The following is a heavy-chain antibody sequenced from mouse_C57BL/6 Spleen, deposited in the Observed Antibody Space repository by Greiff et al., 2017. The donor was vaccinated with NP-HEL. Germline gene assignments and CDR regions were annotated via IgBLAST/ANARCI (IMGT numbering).Heavy chain of an antibody. CDR3: ASAQATYAMDY. D-gene: IGHD3-2*02. Sequence: QVQLKQPGAELVRPGTSVKLSCKASGYTFTSYWMHWVKQRPGQGLEWIGVIDPSDSYTNYNQKFKGKATLTVDTSSSTAYMQLSSLTSEDSAVYYCASAQATYAMDYWGQGTSVTVSS. V-gene: IGHV1-59*01. J-gene: IGHJ4*01. CDR2: IDPSDSYT. CDR1: GYTFTSYW.